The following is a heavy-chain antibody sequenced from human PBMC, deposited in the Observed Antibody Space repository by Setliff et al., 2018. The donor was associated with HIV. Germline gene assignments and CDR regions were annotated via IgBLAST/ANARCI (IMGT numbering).Heavy chain of an antibody. V-gene: IGHV4-4*07. J-gene: IGHJ3*02. CDR1: GHSIRGYY. CDR2: IHTSGNT. D-gene: IGHD5-12*01. Sequence: SETLSLTCSVSGHSIRGYYWSWIRQPAGRGLEWIGRIHTSGNTNYSPSLRGRVTMSVDMSKNQFSLKLTSVSAADTAVYYCARDRIEFVAEDPHDVFDIWGRGTLVTVSS. CDR3: ARDRIEFVAEDPHDVFDI.